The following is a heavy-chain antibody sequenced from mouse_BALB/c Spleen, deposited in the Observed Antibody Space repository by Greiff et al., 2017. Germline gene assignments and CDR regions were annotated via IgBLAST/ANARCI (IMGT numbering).Heavy chain of an antibody. CDR2: ISSGGSYT. D-gene: IGHD1-2*01. CDR3: ASDYYGYDYAMDY. V-gene: IGHV5-9-4*01. CDR1: GFTFSSYA. Sequence: DVQLVESGGGLVKPGGSLKLSCAASGFTFSSYAMSWVRQSPEKRLEWVAEISSGGSYTYYPDTVTGRFTISIDNAKNTLYLEMSSLRSEDAAMYYCASDYYGYDYAMDYWGQGTSVTVSS. J-gene: IGHJ4*01.